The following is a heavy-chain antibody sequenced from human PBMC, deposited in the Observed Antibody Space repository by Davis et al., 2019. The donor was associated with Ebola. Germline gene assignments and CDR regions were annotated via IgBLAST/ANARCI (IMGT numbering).Heavy chain of an antibody. CDR3: ARRQLVRGYYYGMDV. V-gene: IGHV5-10-1*01. D-gene: IGHD6-13*01. J-gene: IGHJ6*04. CDR2: IDPSDSYT. CDR1: GYSFTSYW. Sequence: KVSCKGSGYSFTSYWISWVRQMPGKGLEWMGRIDPSDSYTNYSPSFQGHVTISADKSIGTAYLQWSSLKASDTAMYYCARRQLVRGYYYGMDVWGKGTTVTVSS.